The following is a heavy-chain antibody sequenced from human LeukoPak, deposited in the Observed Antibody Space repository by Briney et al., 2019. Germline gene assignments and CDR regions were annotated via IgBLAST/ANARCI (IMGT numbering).Heavy chain of an antibody. Sequence: TLSLTCTVSGGSISSSRYYWGWIRQPPGKGLEWIGSIYYSGSTYYNPSLKSRVTISVDTSKNQSSLKLSSVTGADTAVYYCARHPIEPPYYDILTGASGGLDAFDIWGQGTMVTVSS. V-gene: IGHV4-39*01. J-gene: IGHJ3*02. CDR3: ARHPIEPPYYDILTGASGGLDAFDI. D-gene: IGHD3-9*01. CDR2: IYYSGST. CDR1: GGSISSSRYY.